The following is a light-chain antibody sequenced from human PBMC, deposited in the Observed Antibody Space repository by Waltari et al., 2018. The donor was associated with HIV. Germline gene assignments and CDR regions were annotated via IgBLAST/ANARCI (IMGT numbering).Light chain of an antibody. J-gene: IGLJ3*02. CDR3: ASRDNNGKRVL. Sequence: SSELTQDPIVSETLGQTVTITCQGASLRNYYASWHQLKPGQAPILLIYDKNTRPSGIPDRFSGSTSGNTASLAITGSQAEDEADYFCASRDNNGKRVLFGGGTKLTVL. V-gene: IGLV3-19*01. CDR1: SLRNYY. CDR2: DKN.